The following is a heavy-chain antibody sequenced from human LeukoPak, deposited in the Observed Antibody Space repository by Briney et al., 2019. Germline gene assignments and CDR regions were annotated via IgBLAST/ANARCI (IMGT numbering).Heavy chain of an antibody. V-gene: IGHV3-66*02. CDR3: ARSDCSGRSCFTFDY. Sequence: GGSLRLSCAASGFTVSSNYMTWVRQAPEKGLEWVSLIYGSGSTYYADSVKGRFTISRDNSKNTLYLQMNSLRGDDTAVYYCARSDCSGRSCFTFDYWGQGTLVTVSS. D-gene: IGHD2-15*01. CDR2: IYGSGST. CDR1: GFTVSSNY. J-gene: IGHJ4*02.